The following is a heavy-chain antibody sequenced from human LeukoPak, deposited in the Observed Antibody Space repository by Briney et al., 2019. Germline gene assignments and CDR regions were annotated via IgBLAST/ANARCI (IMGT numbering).Heavy chain of an antibody. CDR1: GFTFSSYA. J-gene: IGHJ4*02. Sequence: GGSLRLSCAASGFTFSSYAMSRVRQAPGKGLEWVSAISGSGGSTYYADSVKGRFTISRDNSKSTLFLQMNSLRAEDTAVYYCAKDPRVGSRVATPCHWGQGTLVTVSS. D-gene: IGHD5-24*01. V-gene: IGHV3-23*01. CDR3: AKDPRVGSRVATPCH. CDR2: ISGSGGST.